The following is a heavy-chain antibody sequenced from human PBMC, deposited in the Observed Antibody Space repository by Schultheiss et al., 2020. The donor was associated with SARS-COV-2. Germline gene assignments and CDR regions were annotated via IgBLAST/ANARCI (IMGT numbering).Heavy chain of an antibody. CDR2: IWYDGSNK. V-gene: IGHV3-33*06. D-gene: IGHD1-26*01. CDR3: AKGYRVYSGSYLDYFDY. J-gene: IGHJ4*02. CDR1: GFTFSSYA. Sequence: GGSLRLSCAASGFTFSSYAMSWVRQAPGKGLEWVAVIWYDGSNKYYADSVKGRFTISRDNSKNTLYLQMNSLRAEDTAVYYCAKGYRVYSGSYLDYFDYWGQGTLVTVSS.